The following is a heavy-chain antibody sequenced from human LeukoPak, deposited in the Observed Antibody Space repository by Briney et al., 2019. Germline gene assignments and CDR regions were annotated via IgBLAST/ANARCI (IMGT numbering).Heavy chain of an antibody. D-gene: IGHD3-10*01. CDR3: AKDGLSMVRGSWFDP. CDR1: GFTFSSYG. Sequence: GGSLRLSCAASGFTFSSYGMHWVRQAPGKGLEWVAVISYDGSNKYYADSVKGRFTISRDNSKNTLYLQMNSLRAEDTAVYYCAKDGLSMVRGSWFDPWGQGTLVTVSS. CDR2: ISYDGSNK. V-gene: IGHV3-30*18. J-gene: IGHJ5*02.